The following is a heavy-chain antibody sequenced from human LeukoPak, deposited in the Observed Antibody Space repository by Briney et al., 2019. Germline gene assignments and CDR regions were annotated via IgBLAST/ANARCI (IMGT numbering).Heavy chain of an antibody. J-gene: IGHJ4*02. Sequence: GGSLRLSCAASGFTFSSYWMNWVRQGPGKRLEWVANINQDGSEKYYVDSVKGRFTISRDNAKNSLYLHMNSLRAEDTAVYYCATSGSYYDYWGQGTLVTVSS. CDR1: GFTFSSYW. CDR3: ATSGSYYDY. CDR2: INQDGSEK. V-gene: IGHV3-7*02. D-gene: IGHD1-26*01.